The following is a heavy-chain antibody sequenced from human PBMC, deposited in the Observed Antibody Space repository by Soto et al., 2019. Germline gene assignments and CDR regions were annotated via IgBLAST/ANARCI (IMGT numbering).Heavy chain of an antibody. CDR2: IWYDGSNK. J-gene: IGHJ6*04. V-gene: IGHV3-33*01. CDR3: ARDDYGMDV. CDR1: GFTFSNYA. Sequence: GGSLRLSCAASGFTFSNYAMHWVRQAPGKGLEWVPVIWYDGSNKYSADSVRGRFTISRDNSKNTLYLQMNSLRAEDTAVYYCARDDYGMDVWGKGTTVTVSS.